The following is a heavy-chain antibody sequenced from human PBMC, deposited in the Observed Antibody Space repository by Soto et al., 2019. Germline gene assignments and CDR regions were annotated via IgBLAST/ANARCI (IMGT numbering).Heavy chain of an antibody. D-gene: IGHD6-13*01. CDR2: IYYSGST. CDR1: GGSISSSSYY. Sequence: TLSLTCTVSGGSISSSSYYWGWIRQPPGKGLEWIGSIYYSGSTYYNPSLKSRVTISVDTSKNQFSLKLSSVTAADTAVYYCARLSGSSWYYFDYWGQGTPVTVSS. J-gene: IGHJ4*02. V-gene: IGHV4-39*01. CDR3: ARLSGSSWYYFDY.